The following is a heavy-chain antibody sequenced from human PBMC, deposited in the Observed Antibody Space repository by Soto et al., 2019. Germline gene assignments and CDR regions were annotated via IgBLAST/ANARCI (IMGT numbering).Heavy chain of an antibody. CDR3: ASNGISIIRGVISAAYYFQY. CDR2: ISSGSSYI. V-gene: IGHV3-21*01. CDR1: GLTCASYT. Sequence: XVCLRLSGAASGLTCASYTMKRVRQAPGNGLEWVSFISSGSSYIYYADSVQGRFTIARDNAKMSLYLQVNRLRAEDTAVYYCASNGISIIRGVISAAYYFQYWGQGTAVIVSS. D-gene: IGHD3-10*01. J-gene: IGHJ4*02.